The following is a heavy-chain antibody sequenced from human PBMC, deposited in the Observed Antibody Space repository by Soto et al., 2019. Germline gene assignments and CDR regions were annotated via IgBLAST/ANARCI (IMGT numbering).Heavy chain of an antibody. Sequence: GGSLRLSCAASGFTFSSYAMHWVRQAPGKGLEWVAVISYDGSNKYYADSVKGRFTISRDNSKNTLYLQMNSLRAEDTAVYYCARDGGDIVVVVAATPSDYYYGMDVWGQGTTVTVSS. CDR3: ARDGGDIVVVVAATPSDYYYGMDV. CDR1: GFTFSSYA. V-gene: IGHV3-30-3*01. CDR2: ISYDGSNK. D-gene: IGHD2-15*01. J-gene: IGHJ6*02.